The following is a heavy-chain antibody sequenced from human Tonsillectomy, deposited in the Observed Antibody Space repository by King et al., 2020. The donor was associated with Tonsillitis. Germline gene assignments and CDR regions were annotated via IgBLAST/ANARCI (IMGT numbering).Heavy chain of an antibody. CDR2: INTNTGNP. V-gene: IGHV7-4-1*02. CDR3: ASGRGAGRAAVAGISLYYFDY. Sequence: VQLVESELKKPGASVKVSCKASGYTFTSYAINWVRQAPGQGLEWMGWINTNTGNPTYVQGFTGRFVFSLDTSVSTAYLQISSLKAGDTAVYYCASGRGAGRAAVAGISLYYFDYWGQGTLVTVSS. D-gene: IGHD6-19*01. J-gene: IGHJ4*02. CDR1: GYTFTSYA.